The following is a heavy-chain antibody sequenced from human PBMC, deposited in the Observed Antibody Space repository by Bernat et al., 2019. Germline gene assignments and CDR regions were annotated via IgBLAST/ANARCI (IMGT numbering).Heavy chain of an antibody. J-gene: IGHJ4*02. CDR1: VGSISSSDYY. CDR2: IYYSGST. Sequence: QLQLQESGPGLVKPSETLSLTCTVSVGSISSSDYYWAWIRQPPGKGLEWIGSIYYSGSTYYHPSLKSRVTISADTSKNQFSLRLSSVTAADTAVYYCARHGLHGDNRYGGKETLVTFSS. D-gene: IGHD4-17*01. V-gene: IGHV4-39*01. CDR3: ARHGLHGDNRY.